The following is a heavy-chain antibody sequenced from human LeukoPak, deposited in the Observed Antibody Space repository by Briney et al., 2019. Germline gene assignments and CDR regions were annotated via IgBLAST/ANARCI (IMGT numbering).Heavy chain of an antibody. V-gene: IGHV3-30*04. CDR1: GFTFSSYA. CDR2: ISYDGSNK. Sequence: GGSLRLSCAASGFTFSSYAMHWVRQAPGKGLEWVAVISYDGSNKYYADSVKGRFTISRDNSKNTLYLQMNSLRAEDTAVYYCARGVGPYYYDSSGYYKVLDYWGQGTLVTVSS. CDR3: ARGVGPYYYDSSGYYKVLDY. D-gene: IGHD3-22*01. J-gene: IGHJ4*02.